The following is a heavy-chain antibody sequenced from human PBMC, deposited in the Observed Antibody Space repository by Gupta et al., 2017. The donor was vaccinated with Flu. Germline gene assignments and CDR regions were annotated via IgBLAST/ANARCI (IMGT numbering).Heavy chain of an antibody. CDR1: GFTFSSYA. CDR3: AKGGIGQPGALDY. D-gene: IGHD6-13*01. CDR2: SASTGGT. V-gene: IGHV3-23*01. J-gene: IGHJ4*02. Sequence: EVQLLESGGGLVQPGGSLGLSCAASGFTFSSYAMTWVRQAPGKGLEWVSPSASTGGTYYAASVKGRFTIFRDNSKSTLYLYMHKLRPEDTAVYYCAKGGIGQPGALDYWGQGTLVTVSS.